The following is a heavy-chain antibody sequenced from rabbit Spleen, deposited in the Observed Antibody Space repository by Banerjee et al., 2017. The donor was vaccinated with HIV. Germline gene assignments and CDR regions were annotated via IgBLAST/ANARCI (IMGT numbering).Heavy chain of an antibody. CDR3: ARDTSSSFSSYGMDL. Sequence: QEQVLESGGGLVKPEGSLKLSCTASGFSFSNKVVMCWVRQAPGKGLEWIACINAVTGKAVYATWAKGRFACSKSSSTTVTLQMTRLTAADTATYFCARDTSSSFSSYGMDLWGPGTLVTVS. D-gene: IGHD1-1*01. V-gene: IGHV1S45*01. J-gene: IGHJ6*01. CDR1: GFSFSNKVV. CDR2: INAVTGKA.